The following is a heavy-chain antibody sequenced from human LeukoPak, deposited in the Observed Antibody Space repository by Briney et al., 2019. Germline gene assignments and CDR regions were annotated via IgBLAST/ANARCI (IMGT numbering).Heavy chain of an antibody. Sequence: GGSLRLSCAASGFTFSSYAMSWVRQAPGKGLEWVSAISGSGGSTYYADSVKGRFTISRDNSKNTLYLQMNSLRAEDTAVYYCAKDRTLVVVPAALKIYYFDYWGQGTLVTVSS. CDR1: GFTFSSYA. V-gene: IGHV3-23*01. D-gene: IGHD2-2*01. CDR3: AKDRTLVVVPAALKIYYFDY. J-gene: IGHJ4*02. CDR2: ISGSGGST.